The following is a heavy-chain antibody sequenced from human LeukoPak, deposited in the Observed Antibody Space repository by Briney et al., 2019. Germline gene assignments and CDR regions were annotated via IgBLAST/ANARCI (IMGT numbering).Heavy chain of an antibody. Sequence: ASVKVPCKASGYTFTSYGISWVRQAPGQGLEWMGWISAYNGNTNYAQKLQGRVTMTTDTSTSTAYMELRSLRSDDTAVYYCARDHCSSTSCSSTPTNWFDPWGQGTLVTVSS. CDR3: ARDHCSSTSCSSTPTNWFDP. CDR2: ISAYNGNT. V-gene: IGHV1-18*01. J-gene: IGHJ5*02. CDR1: GYTFTSYG. D-gene: IGHD2-2*01.